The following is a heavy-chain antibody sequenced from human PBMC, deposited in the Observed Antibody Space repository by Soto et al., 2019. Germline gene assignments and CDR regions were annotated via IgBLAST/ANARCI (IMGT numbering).Heavy chain of an antibody. V-gene: IGHV1-69*01. CDR3: ATGPRYDYVWGSYRPDGGDDAFDI. J-gene: IGHJ3*02. CDR2: IIPIFGTA. CDR1: GGTFSSYA. D-gene: IGHD3-16*02. Sequence: QVQLVQSGAEVKKPGSSVKVSCKASGGTFSSYAIRWVRQAPGQGLEWMGGIIPIFGTANYAQKFQGRVTITADESTSTAYMELSSLRSEDTAVYYCATGPRYDYVWGSYRPDGGDDAFDIWGQGTMVTVSS.